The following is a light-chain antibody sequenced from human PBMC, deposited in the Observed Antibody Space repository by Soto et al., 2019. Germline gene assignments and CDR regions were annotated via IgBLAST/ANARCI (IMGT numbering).Light chain of an antibody. J-gene: IGKJ1*01. CDR2: DAS. CDR3: QQYNSYPWT. V-gene: IGKV1-5*01. Sequence: DFQMTQSPSTLSASVGDRVTITCRASQSISSWLAWYQQKPGKAPKLLIYDASSLESGVPSRFSGSGSGTDFTLTISSLQPDDFATYYCQQYNSYPWTFGQGTKVEIK. CDR1: QSISSW.